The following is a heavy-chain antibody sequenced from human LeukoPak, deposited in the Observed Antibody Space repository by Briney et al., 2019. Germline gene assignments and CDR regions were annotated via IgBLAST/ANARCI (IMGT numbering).Heavy chain of an antibody. V-gene: IGHV1-18*01. CDR3: ARGGRDSSSWCGSFDY. D-gene: IGHD6-13*01. CDR1: GYTFTSYG. J-gene: IGHJ4*02. Sequence: ASVKVSCKASGYTFTSYGISWVRQAPGQGLEWMGWISAYNGNTNYARKLQGRVTMTTDTSTSTAYMELRSLRSDDTAVYYCARGGRDSSSWCGSFDYWGQGTLVTVSS. CDR2: ISAYNGNT.